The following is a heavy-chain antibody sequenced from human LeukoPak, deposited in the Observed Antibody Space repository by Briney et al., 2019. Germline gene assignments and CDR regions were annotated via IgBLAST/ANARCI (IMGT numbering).Heavy chain of an antibody. D-gene: IGHD3-22*01. CDR1: GFTFSSYW. CDR3: ARDRLEYYYDSSGYYHDY. J-gene: IGHJ4*02. Sequence: GGSLRLSCAASGFTFSSYWMSWVRQAPGKGLEWVSVIYSGGSTYYADSVKGRFTISRDNSKNTLYLQMSSLRAEDTAVYYCARDRLEYYYDSSGYYHDYWGQGTLVTVSS. CDR2: IYSGGST. V-gene: IGHV3-53*01.